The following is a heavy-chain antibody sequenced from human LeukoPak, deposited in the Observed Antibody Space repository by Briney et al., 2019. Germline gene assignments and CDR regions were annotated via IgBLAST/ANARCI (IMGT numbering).Heavy chain of an antibody. CDR3: ARPTTVTTHYFQH. CDR2: INHSGST. D-gene: IGHD4-17*01. J-gene: IGHJ1*01. CDR1: GGSINSTSYY. Sequence: SETLSLTCTVSGGSINSTSYYWGWIRQPPGKGLAWIGEINHSGSTNYNPSLKSRVTISVDTSKNQFSLKLSSVTAADTAVYYCARPTTVTTHYFQHWGQGTLVTVSS. V-gene: IGHV4-39*07.